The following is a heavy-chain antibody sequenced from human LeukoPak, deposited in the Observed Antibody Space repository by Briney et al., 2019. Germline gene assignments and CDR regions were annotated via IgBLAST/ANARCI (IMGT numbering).Heavy chain of an antibody. D-gene: IGHD5-24*01. CDR1: GGSMSGANSY. V-gene: IGHV4-39*07. CDR3: ARASVDGYNYFDY. Sequence: SETLSLTCTVSGGSMSGANSYWGWIRQPPGKGLEWIGTISSSGTTYYNPSLKSRITMSVDTSKKEVSLRLPSVTAADTAVYYCARASVDGYNYFDYWGQGTLVTVSS. CDR2: ISSSGTT. J-gene: IGHJ4*02.